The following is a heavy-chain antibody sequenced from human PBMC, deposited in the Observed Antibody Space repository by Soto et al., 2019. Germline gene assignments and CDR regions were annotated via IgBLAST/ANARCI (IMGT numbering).Heavy chain of an antibody. D-gene: IGHD6-19*01. CDR2: TYYRSKWYN. CDR3: ARDLRMGIAVAGAYYYYGMDV. CDR1: GDGVSSNSAA. J-gene: IGHJ6*02. Sequence: LSQTLSLTCAISGDGVSSNSAAWNWIRQSPSRGLEWLGRTYYRSKWYNDYAVSVKSRITINPDTSKNQFSLQLNSVTPEDTAVYYCARDLRMGIAVAGAYYYYGMDVWGQGTTVTVSS. V-gene: IGHV6-1*01.